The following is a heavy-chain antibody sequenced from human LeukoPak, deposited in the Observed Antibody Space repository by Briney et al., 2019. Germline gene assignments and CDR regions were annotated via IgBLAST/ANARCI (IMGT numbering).Heavy chain of an antibody. V-gene: IGHV4-34*01. CDR3: ARVVGTYYYGSGSYYFDY. CDR1: GGSFSGYY. Sequence: SETLSLTCAVYGGSFSGYYWSWIRQPPGKGLEWIGEINHSGSINYNPSLKSRVTISVDTSKNQFSLRLSSVTAADTAVYYCARVVGTYYYGSGSYYFDYWGQGTLVTVSS. CDR2: INHSGSI. D-gene: IGHD3-10*01. J-gene: IGHJ4*02.